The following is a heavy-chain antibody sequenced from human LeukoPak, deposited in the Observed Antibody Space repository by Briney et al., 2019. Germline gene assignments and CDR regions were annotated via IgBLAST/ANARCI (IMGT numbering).Heavy chain of an antibody. Sequence: GGSLRLSCAASGFTFSSYAMHWVRQAPGKGLERVAVISYDGSNKYYADSVKGRFTISRDNSKNTLYLQMNSLRAEDTAVYYCAREDGSSSYLFDYWGQGTLVTVSS. CDR2: ISYDGSNK. CDR3: AREDGSSSYLFDY. V-gene: IGHV3-30-3*01. J-gene: IGHJ4*02. CDR1: GFTFSSYA. D-gene: IGHD6-6*01.